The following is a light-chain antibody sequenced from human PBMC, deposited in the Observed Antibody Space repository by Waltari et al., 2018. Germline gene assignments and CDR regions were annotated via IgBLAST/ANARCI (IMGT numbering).Light chain of an antibody. V-gene: IGLV1-51*01. CDR1: SSTIGINF. J-gene: IGLJ3*02. CDR2: YND. CDR3: GTWDNSLSAGV. Sequence: QSVLTQPPSVSAAPGQKVTISCSGRSSTIGINFVPCYQHLPGTAPKLLIYYNDQRPSGIPDRFSGSKSGTSATLGITGLQTGDEADYYCGTWDNSLSAGVIGGGTKLTVL.